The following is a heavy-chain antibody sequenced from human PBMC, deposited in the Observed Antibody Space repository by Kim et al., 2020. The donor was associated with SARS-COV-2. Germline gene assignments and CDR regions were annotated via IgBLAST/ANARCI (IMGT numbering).Heavy chain of an antibody. Sequence: GGSLRLSCAASGFTFSSYEMNWVRQAPGKGLEWVSYISSSGSTTYYADSVKGRFTISRDNAKNSLYLQMNSLRAEDTAVYYCARDVSRLLDVWGQETTVTVSS. CDR3: ARDVSRLLDV. CDR1: GFTFSSYE. V-gene: IGHV3-48*03. J-gene: IGHJ6*02. CDR2: ISSSGSTT.